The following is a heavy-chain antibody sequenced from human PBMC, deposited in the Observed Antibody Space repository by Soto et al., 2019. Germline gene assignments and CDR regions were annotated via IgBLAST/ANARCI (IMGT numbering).Heavy chain of an antibody. Sequence: SETLSLTCTVSGGSISNYYLSWIRQPPGKGLEWIGHIFYSGSTNYNPALKTRVTISVDKSKNQFSLKLSSVTAADTAVYYCARVFSGSYSDYWGQGTLVTVSS. CDR1: GGSISNYY. CDR2: IFYSGST. J-gene: IGHJ4*02. V-gene: IGHV4-59*12. D-gene: IGHD1-26*01. CDR3: ARVFSGSYSDY.